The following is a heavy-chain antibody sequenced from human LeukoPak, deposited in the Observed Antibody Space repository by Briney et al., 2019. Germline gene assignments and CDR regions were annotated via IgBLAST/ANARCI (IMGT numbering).Heavy chain of an antibody. CDR1: VGSISSYY. CDR3: ARVRGDFETD. D-gene: IGHD3-16*01. CDR2: RYYSGST. J-gene: IGHJ1*01. V-gene: IGHV4-59*01. Sequence: PSETLSLTCSVSVGSISSYYWTWIRQPPGKGLEWIGYRYYSGSTTYNPSPKSRVTISVDTSKSQFSLKLISVTAADTAIYYCARVRGDFETDWGQGTLVTVSS.